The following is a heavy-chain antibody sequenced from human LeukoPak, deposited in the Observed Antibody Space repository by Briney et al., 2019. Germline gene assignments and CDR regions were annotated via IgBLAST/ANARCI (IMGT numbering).Heavy chain of an antibody. Sequence: GGSLRLSCAASGFTFRSYWMTWVRQAPGKGLEWVANIKQDGTDKYYVDSVKGRFTISRDNALNSLFLQTNSLRAEDTGIYYCARSGTRGDASDIWGQGTLVTVSS. J-gene: IGHJ3*02. V-gene: IGHV3-7*03. CDR1: GFTFRSYW. CDR3: ARSGTRGDASDI. CDR2: IKQDGTDK. D-gene: IGHD2-2*01.